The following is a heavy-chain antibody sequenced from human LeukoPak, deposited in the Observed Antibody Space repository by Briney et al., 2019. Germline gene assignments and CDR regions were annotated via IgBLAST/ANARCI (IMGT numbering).Heavy chain of an antibody. CDR1: GFTFSSYE. CDR3: AELGITMIGGV. J-gene: IGHJ6*04. CDR2: ISSSGSTI. V-gene: IGHV3-48*03. D-gene: IGHD3-10*02. Sequence: PGGSLRLSWAASGFTFSSYEMNWVRQAPGKGLEWVSYISSSGSTIYYADSVKGRFTISRDNAKNSLYLQMNSLRAEDTAVYYCAELGITMIGGVWGKGTTVTTSS.